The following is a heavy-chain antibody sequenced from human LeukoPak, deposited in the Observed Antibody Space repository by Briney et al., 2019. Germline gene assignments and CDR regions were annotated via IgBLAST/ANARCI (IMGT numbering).Heavy chain of an antibody. CDR1: GFTFSSYA. V-gene: IGHV3-23*01. J-gene: IGHJ2*01. Sequence: GGSLRLSCAASGFTFSSYAMSWVRQVPGKGLEWVSVISGSGDNTYYADSVKGRFTISRDNSKNMLYLQMNSLRAEDTAVYYCAKDSTTTVTMGRNWYFDLWGRGTLVTVSS. D-gene: IGHD4-17*01. CDR2: ISGSGDNT. CDR3: AKDSTTTVTMGRNWYFDL.